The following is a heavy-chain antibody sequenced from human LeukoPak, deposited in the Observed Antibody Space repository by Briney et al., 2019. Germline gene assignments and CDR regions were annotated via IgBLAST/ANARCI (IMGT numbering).Heavy chain of an antibody. CDR3: AKEIRWRFDY. CDR2: ISYDGSNK. Sequence: HPGRSLRLSCAASGFTFSSYGMHWVRQAPGKGLEWVAVISYDGSNKYYVDSVKGRFTISRDNSKNTLYLQMNSLRAEDTAVYYCAKEIRWRFDYWGQGTLVTVSS. CDR1: GFTFSSYG. J-gene: IGHJ4*02. V-gene: IGHV3-30*18. D-gene: IGHD3-3*01.